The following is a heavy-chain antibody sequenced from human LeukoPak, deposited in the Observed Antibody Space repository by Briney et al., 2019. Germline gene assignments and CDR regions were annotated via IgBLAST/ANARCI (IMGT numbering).Heavy chain of an antibody. J-gene: IGHJ4*02. D-gene: IGHD6-13*01. CDR3: AAFSSSRPLDY. Sequence: SETLSLTCTVSGGSISSGSYYWSWIRQPAGKGLEWIGRIYTSGSTNYNPSLKSRVTISVDTSKNQFSLRLSSVTAADTAVYYCAAFSSSRPLDYWGQGTLVTVSS. CDR1: GGSISSGSYY. CDR2: IYTSGST. V-gene: IGHV4-61*02.